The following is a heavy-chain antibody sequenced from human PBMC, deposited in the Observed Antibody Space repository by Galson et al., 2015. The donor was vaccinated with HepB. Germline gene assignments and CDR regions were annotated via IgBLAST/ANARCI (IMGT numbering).Heavy chain of an antibody. CDR1: GYTFTGYY. D-gene: IGHD2-2*01. CDR3: ARVFPPAALRGWFDP. CDR2: INPNSGGT. Sequence: SVKVSCKASGYTFTGYYMHWVRQAPGQGLEWMGWINPNSGGTNYAQKFQGRVTMTRDTSISTAYMELSRLRSDDTAVYYCARVFPPAALRGWFDPWGQGTLVTVSS. V-gene: IGHV1-2*02. J-gene: IGHJ5*02.